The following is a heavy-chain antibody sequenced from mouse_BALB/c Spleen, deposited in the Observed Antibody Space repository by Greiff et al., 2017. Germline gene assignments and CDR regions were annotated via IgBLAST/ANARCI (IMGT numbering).Heavy chain of an antibody. D-gene: IGHD1-1*01. CDR1: GDSITSGY. V-gene: IGHV3-8*02. J-gene: IGHJ2*01. CDR2: ISYSGST. Sequence: EVKLMESGPSLVKPSQTLSLTCSVTGDSITSGYWNWIRKFPGNKLEYMGYISYSGSTYYNPSLKSRISITRDTSKNQYYLQLNSVTTEDTATYYCARRHNYGSNPFDYWGQGTTLTVSS. CDR3: ARRHNYGSNPFDY.